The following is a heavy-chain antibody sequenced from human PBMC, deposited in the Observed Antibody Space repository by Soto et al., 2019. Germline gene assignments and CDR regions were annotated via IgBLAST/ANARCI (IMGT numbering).Heavy chain of an antibody. CDR1: GGTFSSYA. Sequence: GASVKVSCKASGGTFSSYAISWMRQAPGQGLEWMGGIIPIFGTANYAQKFQGRVTITADKSTSTAYMELSSLRSEDAAVYYCAVSSITMIVVVINSYFDYWGQGTLVTVSS. CDR3: AVSSITMIVVVINSYFDY. CDR2: IIPIFGTA. J-gene: IGHJ4*02. V-gene: IGHV1-69*06. D-gene: IGHD3-22*01.